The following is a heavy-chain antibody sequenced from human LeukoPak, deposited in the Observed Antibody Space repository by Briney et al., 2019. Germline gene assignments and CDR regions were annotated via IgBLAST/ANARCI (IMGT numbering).Heavy chain of an antibody. CDR1: GYTFTSYG. Sequence: ASVTVSFRSSGYTFTSYGISWVRQAPGQGLEWMGWISAYNGNTNSAQKFQGRVTMTTDTATSTVYMELRSLRSDDTAVYYCARHDCSIASCYLAYWGQGTLVTVSS. D-gene: IGHD2-2*01. V-gene: IGHV1-18*01. CDR2: ISAYNGNT. J-gene: IGHJ4*02. CDR3: ARHDCSIASCYLAY.